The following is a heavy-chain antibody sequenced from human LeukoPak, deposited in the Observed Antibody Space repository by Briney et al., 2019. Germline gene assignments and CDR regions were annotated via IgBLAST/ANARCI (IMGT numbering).Heavy chain of an antibody. J-gene: IGHJ6*03. CDR1: GHSISSYY. CDR2: IYYSGST. CDR3: ARQEGAYDILTGLYYYYYMDV. V-gene: IGHV4-59*08. Sequence: SETLPLTCTVSGHSISSYYWSWIRHPPGKGLVGIGHIYYSGSTNYNPSLKSRITISVDTSKNQFSLKQSSVTAADTAVYYCARQEGAYDILTGLYYYYYMDVWGKGTTVTVSS. D-gene: IGHD3-9*01.